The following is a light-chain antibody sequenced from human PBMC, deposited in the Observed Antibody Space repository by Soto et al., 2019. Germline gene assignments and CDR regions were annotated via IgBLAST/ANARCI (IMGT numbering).Light chain of an antibody. J-gene: IGKJ2*01. CDR2: GAS. V-gene: IGKV3-20*01. Sequence: EIVLTQSPGTLSLSPGERATLSCRASQTFSGSYLAWYQQKPGQAPRLVIYGASSRATGIPDRFSGSGSGTDFTLTISRLEPEDFAVYDCQQYGSSPPMYTFGQGTKLEIK. CDR3: QQYGSSPPMYT. CDR1: QTFSGSY.